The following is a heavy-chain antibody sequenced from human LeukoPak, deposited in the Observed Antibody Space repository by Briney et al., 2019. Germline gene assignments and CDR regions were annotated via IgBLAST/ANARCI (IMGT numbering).Heavy chain of an antibody. CDR1: GFSFSNYG. CDR3: AKKIDSGSYPLDY. V-gene: IGHV3-30*02. D-gene: IGHD3-10*01. J-gene: IGHJ4*02. Sequence: GGSLRLSCVASGFSFSNYGMHWVRQAPGKGLEWVTFIRYDSSKKYYADSVKGRFAISRDNSKSTLYLQMTSLRAEDTGVYYCAKKIDSGSYPLDYWGQGTLVTISS. CDR2: IRYDSSKK.